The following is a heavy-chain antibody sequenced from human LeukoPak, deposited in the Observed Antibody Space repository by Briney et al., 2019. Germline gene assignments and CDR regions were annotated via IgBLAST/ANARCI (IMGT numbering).Heavy chain of an antibody. CDR3: ARANSYYYVDLDY. D-gene: IGHD1-26*01. J-gene: IGHJ4*02. V-gene: IGHV4-61*02. CDR2: IYTSGST. CDR1: GGSISSGSYY. Sequence: SETLSLTCTVSGGSISSGSYYWSWIRQPAGKGLEWIGRIYTSGSTNYNPSLKSRVTISVDTSKNQFSLKLSSVTAADTAVYYCARANSYYYVDLDYWGQGTLVTVSS.